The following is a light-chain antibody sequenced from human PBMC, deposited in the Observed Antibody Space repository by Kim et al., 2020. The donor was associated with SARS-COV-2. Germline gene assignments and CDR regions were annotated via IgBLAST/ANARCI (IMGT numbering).Light chain of an antibody. J-gene: IGLJ2*01. V-gene: IGLV1-47*01. CDR1: SSNIGGHA. CDR2: TNN. CDR3: AAWDDSLSGVV. Sequence: QSVLTQPPSASGTPGQRAIISCSGSSSNIGGHAVYWYQQFPDTAPKLLIDTNNHRPSGVPYRFSGSKSGTSASLAIRGLRSEDEADYYCAAWDDSLSGVVFGGGTQLTVL.